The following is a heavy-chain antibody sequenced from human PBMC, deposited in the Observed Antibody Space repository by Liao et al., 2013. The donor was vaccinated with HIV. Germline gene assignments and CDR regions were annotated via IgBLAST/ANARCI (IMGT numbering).Heavy chain of an antibody. J-gene: IGHJ4*02. Sequence: QVQLQESGPGLVKPSETLFLTCTVTGDSTSDYYWSWIRQPAGKGLEWIGEINHSGSTNYNPSLKSRVTISVDTSKNQFSLKLNSVTAADTAVYYCARGFRLRLGLVDYWGQGTLVTVSS. V-gene: IGHV4-34*01. D-gene: IGHD3-16*01. CDR1: GDSTSDYY. CDR2: INHSGST. CDR3: ARGFRLRLGLVDY.